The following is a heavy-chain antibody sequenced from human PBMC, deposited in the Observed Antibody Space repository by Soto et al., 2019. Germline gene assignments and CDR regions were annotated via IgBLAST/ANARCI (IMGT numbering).Heavy chain of an antibody. CDR2: IKSKTDGGTT. CDR3: TTGTVIVGATTNDY. D-gene: IGHD1-26*01. Sequence: EVQLVESGGGLVKPGGSLRLSCAASGFTFSNAWMSWVRQAPGKGLEWVGRIKSKTDGGTTDYAAPVKGRFTISRDDSKNTLYLQMNSLKTEDTAVYYCTTGTVIVGATTNDYWGQGTLVTVSS. J-gene: IGHJ4*02. V-gene: IGHV3-15*01. CDR1: GFTFSNAW.